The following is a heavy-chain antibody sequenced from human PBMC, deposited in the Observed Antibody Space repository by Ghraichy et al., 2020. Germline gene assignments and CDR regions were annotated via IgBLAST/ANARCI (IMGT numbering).Heavy chain of an antibody. D-gene: IGHD2-21*02. V-gene: IGHV4-39*01. CDR1: GGSISSSSYY. CDR2: IYYSGST. Sequence: ESLHISCTVSGGSISSSSYYWGWIRQPPGKGLEWIGSIYYSGSTYYNPSLKSRVTISVDTSKNQFSLKLSSVTAADTAVYYCASVTLAYCGGDCWGGYFDYWGQGTLVTVSS. J-gene: IGHJ4*02. CDR3: ASVTLAYCGGDCWGGYFDY.